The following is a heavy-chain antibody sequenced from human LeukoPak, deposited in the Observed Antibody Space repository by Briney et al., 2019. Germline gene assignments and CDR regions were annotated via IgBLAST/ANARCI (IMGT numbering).Heavy chain of an antibody. V-gene: IGHV1-69*04. CDR3: ATLIAVAGTGDY. CDR2: IIPILGIA. D-gene: IGHD6-19*01. Sequence: SVKVSCKASGGKFSIYAVSWVRQAPGQGLDWMGRIIPILGIANYAQKFQGRVTITADKSTSTAYMELSSLRSEDTAVYYCATLIAVAGTGDYWGQGTLVTVSS. J-gene: IGHJ4*02. CDR1: GGKFSIYA.